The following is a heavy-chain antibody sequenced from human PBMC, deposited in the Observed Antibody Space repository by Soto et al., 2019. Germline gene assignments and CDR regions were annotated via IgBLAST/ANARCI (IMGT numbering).Heavy chain of an antibody. Sequence: EAQLVESGGGLVQPGGSLKLSCEASGFTFSGSTMHWVRQTSGKGLEWVGRIQSKADGYATAYAASVKGRFTISRDDSKNTAELQMNSLKTEDTAVFYCTRTMRGYYMDVCGKGPTVTVSS. CDR2: IQSKADGYAT. CDR3: TRTMRGYYMDV. J-gene: IGHJ6*03. D-gene: IGHD3-3*01. V-gene: IGHV3-73*01. CDR1: GFTFSGST.